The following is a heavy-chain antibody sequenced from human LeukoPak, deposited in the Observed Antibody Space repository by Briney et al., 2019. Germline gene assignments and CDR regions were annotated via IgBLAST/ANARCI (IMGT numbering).Heavy chain of an antibody. CDR1: GDSISSSSYY. Sequence: SETLSLTCTVSGDSISSSSYYWGWIRQPPGKGLEWIGNIYYSGSTYYNPSLKSRVTISVDTSKNQFSLKLSSVTAADTAVYYCARRSIFGVVTSGFDYWGQGTLVTVSS. J-gene: IGHJ4*02. D-gene: IGHD3-3*01. CDR2: IYYSGST. V-gene: IGHV4-39*07. CDR3: ARRSIFGVVTSGFDY.